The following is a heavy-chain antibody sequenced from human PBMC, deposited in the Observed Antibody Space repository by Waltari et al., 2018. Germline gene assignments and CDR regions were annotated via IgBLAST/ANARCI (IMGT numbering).Heavy chain of an antibody. CDR2: IPGNGAET. J-gene: IGHJ4*02. V-gene: IGHV3-23*01. D-gene: IGHD3-10*01. CDR1: GVTFSTQV. Sequence: EVHLLDSGGGLVQPGGSLRRSCAASGVTFSTQVMSGVRQAPGRGLEWVSSIPGNGAETYYADSVKGRFAISRDNSNNILYLQMDSLRVEDSALYFCARDPSLIVRGITHFDSWGQGTLLTVS. CDR3: ARDPSLIVRGITHFDS.